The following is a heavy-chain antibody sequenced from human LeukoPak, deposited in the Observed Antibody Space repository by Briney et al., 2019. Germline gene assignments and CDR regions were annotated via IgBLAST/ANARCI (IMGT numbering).Heavy chain of an antibody. CDR1: GYTLTELS. D-gene: IGHD2-2*01. J-gene: IGHJ4*02. V-gene: IGHV1-24*01. Sequence: ASVKVSCKVSGYTLTELSMHWVRQAPGKGLEWMGGFDPEDGETIYAQKFQGRVTMTEDTSTDTAYMELSSLRSEDTAVYYCARDYPPLGCSSTSCYGGGFDYWGQGTLVTVSS. CDR2: FDPEDGET. CDR3: ARDYPPLGCSSTSCYGGGFDY.